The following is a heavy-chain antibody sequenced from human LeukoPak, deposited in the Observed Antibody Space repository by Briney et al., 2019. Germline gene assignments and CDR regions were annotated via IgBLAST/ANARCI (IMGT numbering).Heavy chain of an antibody. CDR1: GFTFSSYA. Sequence: PGGSLRLSCAASGFTFSSYALSWVRQAPGKGLEWVSGISASGGSTYYADSVKGRFTISRDISKYTLYLQMNSLRAEDTAVYYCAKDRVVRGVIRYFDYWGQGTLVTVSS. J-gene: IGHJ4*02. V-gene: IGHV3-23*01. CDR3: AKDRVVRGVIRYFDY. D-gene: IGHD3-10*01. CDR2: ISASGGST.